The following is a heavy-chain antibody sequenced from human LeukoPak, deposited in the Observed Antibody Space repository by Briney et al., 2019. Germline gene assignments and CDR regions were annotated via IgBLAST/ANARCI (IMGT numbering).Heavy chain of an antibody. J-gene: IGHJ3*02. D-gene: IGHD5-24*01. CDR1: GFTFSTYS. CDR3: ARDRDGYTFDI. Sequence: GGSLRLSCAAPGFTFSTYSMNWVRQAPGKGLEWVSSITSSSSYIYYADSVKGRFTISRDNAQNSLYLQMHSLRGGDTAVYYCARDRDGYTFDIWGQGTMVTVSS. V-gene: IGHV3-21*01. CDR2: ITSSSSYI.